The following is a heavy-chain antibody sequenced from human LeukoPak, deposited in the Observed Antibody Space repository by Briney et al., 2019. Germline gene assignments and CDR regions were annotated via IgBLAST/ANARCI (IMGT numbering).Heavy chain of an antibody. CDR2: INAYNGNR. CDR3: ARDQAPFYDILTGYYSPYDY. Sequence: ASVKVSCKASGYTFTTYGISWVRHAPGQGLEWMGWINAYNGNRNYAQKLPGRVTMTTDTSRITDYMELRSLRSDDTAVYYCARDQAPFYDILTGYYSPYDYWGQGTLVTVSS. J-gene: IGHJ4*02. V-gene: IGHV1-18*01. D-gene: IGHD3-9*01. CDR1: GYTFTTYG.